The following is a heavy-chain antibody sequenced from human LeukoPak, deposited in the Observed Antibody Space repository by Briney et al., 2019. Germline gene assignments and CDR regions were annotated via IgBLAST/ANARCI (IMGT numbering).Heavy chain of an antibody. D-gene: IGHD2-15*01. Sequence: SETLSLTCTVSGGSISSYYWSWIRQPPGKGLEWIGYIYYSGSTNYNPSLKSRVTISVDTSKNQFSLKLSSVTAADTAVYYCARGGIYGYCSGGSCPSDYWGQGTLVTVSS. CDR1: GGSISSYY. CDR2: IYYSGST. CDR3: ARGGIYGYCSGGSCPSDY. J-gene: IGHJ4*02. V-gene: IGHV4-59*01.